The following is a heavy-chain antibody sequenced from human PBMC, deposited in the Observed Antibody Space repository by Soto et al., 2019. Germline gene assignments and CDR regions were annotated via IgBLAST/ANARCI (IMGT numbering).Heavy chain of an antibody. Sequence: GGSLRLSCAASGFTFRDYYMSWIRQAPGKGLEWVSYIHSSGTTIYYADSVKGRFTVSRDNAKNSLFLQMNSLRAEDTAVYYCARAVNWNEFDPWGQGTPVTVPQ. CDR1: GFTFRDYY. CDR2: IHSSGTTI. V-gene: IGHV3-11*01. D-gene: IGHD1-1*01. CDR3: ARAVNWNEFDP. J-gene: IGHJ5*02.